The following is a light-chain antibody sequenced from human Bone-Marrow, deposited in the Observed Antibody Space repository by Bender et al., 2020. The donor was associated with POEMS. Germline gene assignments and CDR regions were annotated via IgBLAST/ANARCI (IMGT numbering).Light chain of an antibody. CDR3: AVWDDSLNGWV. CDR1: SSNIGAHA. V-gene: IGLV1-44*01. J-gene: IGLJ3*02. CDR2: ANN. Sequence: QSVLTQPPSASGTPGQRVTISCSGGSSNIGAHAVNWYQQLPGTVPRLLIYANNNRPSGVPDRFSGSKSGTSASLAISGLQSEDEADYYCAVWDDSLNGWVFGGGTKLTVL.